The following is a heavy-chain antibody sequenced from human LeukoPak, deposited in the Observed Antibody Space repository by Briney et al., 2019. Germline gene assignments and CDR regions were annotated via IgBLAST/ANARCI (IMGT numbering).Heavy chain of an antibody. CDR2: ISSSSSYI. CDR1: GFTFSSYS. CDR3: AREMDSTSPYYFDY. D-gene: IGHD2-2*03. Sequence: GGSLRLSCAASGFTFSSYSMNWVRQAPGKGLEWVSSISSSSSYIYYADSVKGRFTISRDNAKNSLYLQMNSLRAEDTAVYYCAREMDSTSPYYFDYWGQGTLVTVSS. V-gene: IGHV3-21*04. J-gene: IGHJ4*02.